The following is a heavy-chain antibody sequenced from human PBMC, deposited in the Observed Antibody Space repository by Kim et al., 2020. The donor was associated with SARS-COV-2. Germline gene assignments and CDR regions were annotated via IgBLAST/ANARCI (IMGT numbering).Heavy chain of an antibody. CDR1: GFTLSLYS. Sequence: GGSLRLSCATSGFTLSLYSMNWVRQSPGKGLEWVSHISGTGTITKHADSVRGRFTISRDNAKNSLFLQMNGLRAEDTAVYYCVRENYWAFDIWGQGTMVTVLS. J-gene: IGHJ3*02. V-gene: IGHV3-48*04. D-gene: IGHD2-15*01. CDR3: VRENYWAFDI. CDR2: ISGTGTIT.